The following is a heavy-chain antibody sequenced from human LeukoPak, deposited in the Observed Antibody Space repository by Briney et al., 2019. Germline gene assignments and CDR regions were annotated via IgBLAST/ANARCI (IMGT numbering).Heavy chain of an antibody. CDR3: ARVKDYDFWSGTYGDY. V-gene: IGHV3-30-3*01. J-gene: IGHJ4*02. CDR2: ISYDGSNK. D-gene: IGHD3-3*01. CDR1: GFTFSSYA. Sequence: PGGSLRLSCAASGFTFSSYAMHWVRQAPGKGLEWVAVISYDGSNKYYADSVKGRFTISRDNSKNTLYLQMNSLRAEDTAVYYCARVKDYDFWSGTYGDYWGQGTLVTVSS.